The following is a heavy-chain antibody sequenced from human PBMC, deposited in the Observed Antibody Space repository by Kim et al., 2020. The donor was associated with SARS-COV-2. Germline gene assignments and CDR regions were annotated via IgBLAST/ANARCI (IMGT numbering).Heavy chain of an antibody. Sequence: ASVKVSCKASGYTFTSYGISWVRQAPGQGLEWMGWISAYNGNTNYAQKLQGRVTMTTDTSTSTAYMELRSLRSDDTAVYYCAREWFYYGSGSYYLQPRVIDYWGQGTLVTVSS. CDR3: AREWFYYGSGSYYLQPRVIDY. CDR2: ISAYNGNT. J-gene: IGHJ4*02. D-gene: IGHD3-10*01. V-gene: IGHV1-18*01. CDR1: GYTFTSYG.